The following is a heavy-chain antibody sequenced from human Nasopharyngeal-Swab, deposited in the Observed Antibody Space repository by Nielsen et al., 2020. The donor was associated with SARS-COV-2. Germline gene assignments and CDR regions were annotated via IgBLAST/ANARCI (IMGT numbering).Heavy chain of an antibody. CDR2: ISSSGSTT. V-gene: IGHV3-11*01. Sequence: GESLKISCAASGFTFSDYYMSWIRQAPGKGLGWVSYISSSGSTTYYADSVKGRFTISRDNAKNSLYLQMNSLRAEDTAVYYCARDGVSRDIVVVPAASNWFDPWGQGTLVTVSS. D-gene: IGHD2-2*01. CDR3: ARDGVSRDIVVVPAASNWFDP. J-gene: IGHJ5*02. CDR1: GFTFSDYY.